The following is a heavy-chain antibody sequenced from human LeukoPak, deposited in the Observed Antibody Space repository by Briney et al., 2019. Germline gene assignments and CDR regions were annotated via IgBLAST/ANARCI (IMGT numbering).Heavy chain of an antibody. CDR1: GFTFSSKF. CDR3: ARGFSDNTQPFDP. CDR2: IQSGGGA. D-gene: IGHD1-14*01. V-gene: IGHV3-66*01. J-gene: IGHJ5*02. Sequence: GGSLRLSCAASGFTFSSKFMRWVRQAPGKGLEWVSLIQSGGGASYSDSAKGRFTISSNNSKNILYLQMNGLRAEDTAVYYGARGFSDNTQPFDPWGQGTLVTVSS.